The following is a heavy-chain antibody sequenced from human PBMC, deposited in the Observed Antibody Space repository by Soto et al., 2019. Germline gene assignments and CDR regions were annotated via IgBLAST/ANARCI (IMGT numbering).Heavy chain of an antibody. V-gene: IGHV4-34*01. Sequence: QVQLQQRGAGLLKPSETLSLTCAVYGGSFSGHYWSWIRQYPGKGLEWIAEINHRGSTYYNPSLKSRVPMSVDPCRNPFSLRLGSVTAADAAVYYCARGYPRSIFSTALATSYWFDSWGQGGLVTVSS. CDR2: INHRGST. CDR3: ARGYPRSIFSTALATSYWFDS. J-gene: IGHJ5*01. CDR1: GGSFSGHY. D-gene: IGHD2-21*01.